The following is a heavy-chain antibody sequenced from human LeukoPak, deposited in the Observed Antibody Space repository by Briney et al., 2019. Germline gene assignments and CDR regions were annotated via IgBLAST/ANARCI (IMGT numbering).Heavy chain of an antibody. D-gene: IGHD3-3*01. CDR1: GDSISRSSYF. Sequence: PSETLSLTCTVSGDSISRSSYFWAWIRQPPGKGLEWIGSVYSSGSTYYNPSLRSQITISVDTSKNQFSLKLTSVAAADTAMYYCTRDMEYPGAGFDYWGQGIPVTVSS. V-gene: IGHV4-39*07. CDR2: VYSSGST. J-gene: IGHJ4*02. CDR3: TRDMEYPGAGFDY.